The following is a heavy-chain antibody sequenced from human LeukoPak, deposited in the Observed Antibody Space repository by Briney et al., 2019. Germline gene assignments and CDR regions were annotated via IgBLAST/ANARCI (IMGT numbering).Heavy chain of an antibody. V-gene: IGHV1-69*05. D-gene: IGHD3-3*01. Sequence: SVKVSCKASGGTFSSYAISWVRQAPGQGLEWVGRIIPIFGTANYAQKFQGRVTITTDESTSTAYVELSSLRSEDTAVYYCARDSGEWLLALGYWGQGTLVTVSS. CDR1: GGTFSSYA. CDR2: IIPIFGTA. CDR3: ARDSGEWLLALGY. J-gene: IGHJ4*02.